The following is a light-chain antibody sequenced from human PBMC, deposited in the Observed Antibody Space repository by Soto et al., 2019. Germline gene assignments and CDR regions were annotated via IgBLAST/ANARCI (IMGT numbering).Light chain of an antibody. CDR1: QTINRN. V-gene: IGKV3-15*01. CDR3: QQYNNWPPNT. CDR2: GAS. Sequence: IVMTQSPATLSVSPGERSTLSCRASQTINRNLAWYQQKPGHTPRLLIHGASNRATGIPGRFSGSGSGTEFTLTISSLQSEDFAVYYCQQYNNWPPNTFGQGTKLEIK. J-gene: IGKJ2*01.